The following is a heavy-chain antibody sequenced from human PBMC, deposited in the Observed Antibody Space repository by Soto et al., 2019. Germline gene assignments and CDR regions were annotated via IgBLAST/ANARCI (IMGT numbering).Heavy chain of an antibody. CDR1: GFSLSTSGVG. CDR3: ARNTIFGVLYAFDI. J-gene: IGHJ3*02. CDR2: IYWDDDK. Sequence: QITLKESGPTLVKPTQTLTLTCTFSGFSLSTSGVGVGWIRQPPGKALEWLALIYWDDDKRYSPSLKSRLTITKDTSKKQVVLTMTNMDPVDTATYYCARNTIFGVLYAFDIWGPGTMVTVSS. D-gene: IGHD3-3*01. V-gene: IGHV2-5*02.